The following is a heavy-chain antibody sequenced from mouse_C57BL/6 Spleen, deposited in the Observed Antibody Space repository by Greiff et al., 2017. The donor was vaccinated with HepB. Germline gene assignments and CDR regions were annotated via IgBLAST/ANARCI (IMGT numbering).Heavy chain of an antibody. CDR3: VRANDGYYPAWFAY. J-gene: IGHJ3*01. V-gene: IGHV10-3*01. D-gene: IGHD2-3*01. CDR1: GFTFNTYA. Sequence: EVQGVESGGGLVQPKGSLKLSCAASGFTFNTYAMHWVRQAPGKGVEWVARIRSKSSNYATYYADSVKDRFTISRDDSQSMLYLQMNNLKTEDTDMYYCVRANDGYYPAWFAYWGQGTLVTVSA. CDR2: IRSKSSNYAT.